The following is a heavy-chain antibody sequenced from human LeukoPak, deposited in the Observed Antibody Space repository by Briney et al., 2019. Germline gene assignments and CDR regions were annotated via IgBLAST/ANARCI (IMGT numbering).Heavy chain of an antibody. J-gene: IGHJ4*02. CDR3: ARSYSGYDSGPGGFDY. D-gene: IGHD5-12*01. V-gene: IGHV4-30-2*01. Sequence: SETLSLTCAVSGVSISSGGYSWSWIRQPPGKGLEWIGYIYHSGSTYYNPSLKSRVTISVDRSKNQFSLKLSSVTAADTAVYYCARSYSGYDSGPGGFDYWGQGTLVTVSS. CDR2: IYHSGST. CDR1: GVSISSGGYS.